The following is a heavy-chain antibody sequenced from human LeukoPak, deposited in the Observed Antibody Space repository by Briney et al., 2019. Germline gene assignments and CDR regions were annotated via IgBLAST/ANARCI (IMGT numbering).Heavy chain of an antibody. CDR3: AKDMVTTKYNWFDP. CDR1: GFIFSSYG. CDR2: IRYDGSNK. D-gene: IGHD4-17*01. J-gene: IGHJ5*02. V-gene: IGHV3-30*02. Sequence: HPGGSLRLSCAASGFIFSSYGMHWVRQAPGKGLEWVAFIRYDGSNKYYADSVKSRFTISRDNSKNTLYLQMNSLRAEDTAVYYCAKDMVTTKYNWFDPWGQGTLVTVSS.